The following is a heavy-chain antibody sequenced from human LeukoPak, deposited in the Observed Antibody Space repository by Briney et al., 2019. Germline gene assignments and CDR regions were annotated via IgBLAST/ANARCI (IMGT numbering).Heavy chain of an antibody. V-gene: IGHV3-30*18. CDR2: ISYDGSNK. D-gene: IGHD4-17*01. J-gene: IGHJ4*02. CDR3: AKNVGYGDYGLVDY. CDR1: GFTFSSYD. Sequence: GGSLRLSCAPFGFTFSSYDMSWVRQAPGKGLEWVAVISYDGSNKYYADSVMVRFTISRDNSKNTLYLQMNSLRAEDTAVYYCAKNVGYGDYGLVDYWGQGPLVTVSS.